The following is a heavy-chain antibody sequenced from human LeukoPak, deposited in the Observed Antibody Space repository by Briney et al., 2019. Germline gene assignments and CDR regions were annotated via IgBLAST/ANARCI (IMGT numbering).Heavy chain of an antibody. CDR2: ISSSSGSI. J-gene: IGHJ4*02. CDR3: ARFSGNYAIFDY. CDR1: GLAFSGYT. V-gene: IGHV3-21*01. Sequence: PGGSLRLSCAASGLAFSGYTMNWVRQAPGKGLEWVSSISSSSGSIYYADSVKGRFTISRDNAKNSLYLQMDSLRAEDTALYYCARFSGNYAIFDYWGQGILVTVSS. D-gene: IGHD1-26*01.